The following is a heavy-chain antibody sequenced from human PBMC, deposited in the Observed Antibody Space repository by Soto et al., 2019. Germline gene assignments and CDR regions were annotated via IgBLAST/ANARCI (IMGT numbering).Heavy chain of an antibody. D-gene: IGHD6-13*01. V-gene: IGHV3-23*01. J-gene: IGHJ4*02. CDR3: AKGIGMSSSWYPYYFDY. CDR2: ISGRGGST. Sequence: EVQLLESGGGLVQPGGSLRLSCAASGFTFAGYAMSWVRQAPGKGLEWVSGISGRGGSTYYADSVKGRFTISRDNSKHTLYLQMNSLRAEDTAVYYCAKGIGMSSSWYPYYFDYWGQGILVTVSS. CDR1: GFTFAGYA.